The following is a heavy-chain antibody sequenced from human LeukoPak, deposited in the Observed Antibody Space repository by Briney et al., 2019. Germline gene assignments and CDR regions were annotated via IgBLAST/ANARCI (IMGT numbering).Heavy chain of an antibody. D-gene: IGHD3-3*01. CDR3: ARDSSDFRSLIPH. CDR1: GGTFSSYA. J-gene: IGHJ1*01. V-gene: IGHV1-69*13. Sequence: SVKVSCKASGGTFSSYAISWVRQAPGRGPEWMGGITPMFGTAKYAQKFQGRVTITADESTSTAYMELSSLRSEDTAVYYCARDSSDFRSLIPHWGQGTLVTVSS. CDR2: ITPMFGTA.